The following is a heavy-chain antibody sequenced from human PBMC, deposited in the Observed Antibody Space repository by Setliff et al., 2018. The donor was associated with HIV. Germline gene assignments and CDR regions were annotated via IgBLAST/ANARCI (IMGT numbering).Heavy chain of an antibody. Sequence: SGGSLRLSCAASGFTFSSYSMNWVRQTPGKGLEWVSSISSSSTYIYYADSVKGRFTISRDNAKNSLYLQMHSLRAEDTAVYYCARDYAYDWNAVMDAWGKGTTVTVSS. CDR3: ARDYAYDWNAVMDA. CDR1: GFTFSSYS. J-gene: IGHJ6*03. CDR2: ISSSSTYI. V-gene: IGHV3-21*01. D-gene: IGHD1-20*01.